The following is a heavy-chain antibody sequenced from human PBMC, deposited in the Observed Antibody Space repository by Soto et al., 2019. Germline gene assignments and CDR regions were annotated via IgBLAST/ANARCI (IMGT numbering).Heavy chain of an antibody. J-gene: IGHJ5*02. V-gene: IGHV4-30-4*01. Sequence: SETLSLTCTVSGGSISSGDYYWSWIRQPPGKGLEWIGYIYYSGSTYYNPSLKSRVTISVDTSKNQFSLKLSSVTAADTAVFYRARVSYNWFDPWGQGTLVPVSS. CDR3: ARVSYNWFDP. CDR1: GGSISSGDYY. CDR2: IYYSGST. D-gene: IGHD2-2*01.